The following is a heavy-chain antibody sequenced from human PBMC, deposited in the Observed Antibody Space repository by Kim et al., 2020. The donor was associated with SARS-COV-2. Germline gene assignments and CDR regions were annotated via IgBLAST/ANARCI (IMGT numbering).Heavy chain of an antibody. CDR3: ARVLGGSIYFDS. Sequence: YYADTVKGRFTLSRDNSKHTVDLQLDSLRPEDTAIYYCARVLGGSIYFDSWGQGALVTVSS. V-gene: IGHV3-64*02. J-gene: IGHJ4*02. D-gene: IGHD3-10*01.